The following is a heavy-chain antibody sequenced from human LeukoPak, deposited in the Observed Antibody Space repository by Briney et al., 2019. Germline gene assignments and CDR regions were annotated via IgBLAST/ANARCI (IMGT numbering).Heavy chain of an antibody. CDR1: GGSISSYY. CDR2: IYYSGST. Sequence: PSETLSLTCTVSGGSISSYYWSWLRQPPGKGLEWLGYIYYSGSTNYNPSLKSRVTISVDTSKNQFSLKLSSVTAADTAVYYCARDHPVVPAARGDAFDIWGQGTMVTVSS. CDR3: ARDHPVVPAARGDAFDI. D-gene: IGHD2-2*01. V-gene: IGHV4-59*01. J-gene: IGHJ3*02.